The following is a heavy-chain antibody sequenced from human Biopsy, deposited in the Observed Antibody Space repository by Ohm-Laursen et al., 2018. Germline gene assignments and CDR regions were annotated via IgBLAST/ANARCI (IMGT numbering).Heavy chain of an antibody. D-gene: IGHD1-1*01. CDR2: INPKSGGT. Sequence: SVKVSCKASSYTFTDYNIHWVRQAPGQGLEWMGWINPKSGGTHYLEKFRGRVTMTRDTSISTAYMEVSSLRPDDTAVYYCARAKLEPVYYYYGMDVWGQGTTVTVSS. V-gene: IGHV1-2*02. CDR3: ARAKLEPVYYYYGMDV. CDR1: SYTFTDYN. J-gene: IGHJ6*02.